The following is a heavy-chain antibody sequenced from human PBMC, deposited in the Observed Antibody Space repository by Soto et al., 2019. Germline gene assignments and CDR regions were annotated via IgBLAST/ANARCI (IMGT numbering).Heavy chain of an antibody. CDR1: GFSLSTSGVG. CDR3: ARTYYYDSSGYSFDY. D-gene: IGHD3-22*01. J-gene: IGHJ4*02. V-gene: IGHV2-5*02. CDR2: IYWDDDK. Sequence: GPTLVNPTQTLTLTCTFSGFSLSTSGVGVGWIRQPPGKALEWLALIYWDDDKRYSPSLKSRLTITKDTSKNQVVLTMTNMDPVDTATYYCARTYYYDSSGYSFDYWGQGTLVTAPQ.